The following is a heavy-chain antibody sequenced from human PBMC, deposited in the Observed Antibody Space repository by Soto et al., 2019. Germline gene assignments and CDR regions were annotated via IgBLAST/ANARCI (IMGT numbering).Heavy chain of an antibody. V-gene: IGHV3-11*01. Sequence: LRLSCAASGLFFSDYYLSWIREAPGKALECVAYISGTGDTKYYADSVTGRFTISRDNPKNSLYLQMNSLRPEDAAVYYCAIGGGQIYYKGLDVWGQGTTVTVSS. J-gene: IGHJ6*02. CDR2: ISGTGDTK. CDR3: AIGGGQIYYKGLDV. D-gene: IGHD3-10*01. CDR1: GLFFSDYY.